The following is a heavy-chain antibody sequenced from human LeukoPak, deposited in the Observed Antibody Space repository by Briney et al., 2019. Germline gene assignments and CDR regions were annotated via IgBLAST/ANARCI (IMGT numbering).Heavy chain of an antibody. D-gene: IGHD3-3*01. Sequence: SETLSLTCTVSGGSISSSSYSWGWIRQPPGKGLEWIGSIYYSGSTYYNPSLKSRVTISVDTSKNQFSLKLSSVTAADTAVYHCASGRFLEFNWNYWGQGTLVTLSS. CDR3: ASGRFLEFNWNY. V-gene: IGHV4-39*01. J-gene: IGHJ4*02. CDR1: GGSISSSSYS. CDR2: IYYSGST.